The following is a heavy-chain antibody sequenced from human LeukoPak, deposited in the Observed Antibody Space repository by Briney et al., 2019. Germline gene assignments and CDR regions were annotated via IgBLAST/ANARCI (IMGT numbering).Heavy chain of an antibody. CDR2: IIPVFGTT. V-gene: IGHV1-69*06. D-gene: IGHD3-22*01. CDR3: ARCSPGDSSNFYAVLQY. J-gene: IGHJ4*02. CDR1: GGTFSSYA. Sequence: SVKVSCKASGGTFSSYAVSWVRLTPGQGLEWLGGIIPVFGTTTYAQKFQAKVTMTADKSTNTAYLEISSLPSDDTAVYYCARCSPGDSSNFYAVLQYWGQGTQVTVST.